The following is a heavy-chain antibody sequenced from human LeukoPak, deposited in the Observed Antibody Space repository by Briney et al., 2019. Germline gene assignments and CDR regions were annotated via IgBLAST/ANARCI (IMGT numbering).Heavy chain of an antibody. J-gene: IGHJ6*02. CDR1: GFTFSSYW. V-gene: IGHV3-7*01. CDR2: IKQDGSER. D-gene: IGHD1-26*01. CDR3: ARDRGGGSYYYYGMDV. Sequence: PGGSLRLSCAASGFTFSSYWMSWVRQAPGKGLEWVAKIKQDGSERYYVDSVKGRFTISRDNAKNSLYLQMNSLRAEDTAVYYCARDRGGGSYYYYGMDVWGQGTTVTVSS.